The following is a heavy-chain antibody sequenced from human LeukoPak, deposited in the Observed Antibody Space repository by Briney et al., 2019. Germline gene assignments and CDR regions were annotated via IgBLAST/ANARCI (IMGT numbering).Heavy chain of an antibody. Sequence: PGGSLRLSCAASGFTFSDYYMSWIRQAPGKGLEWVSYISSSGSTICYADSVKGRFTISRDNAKNSLYLQMNSLRAEDTAVYYCARALYYYDSSGYRWGQGTLVTVSS. V-gene: IGHV3-11*01. CDR3: ARALYYYDSSGYR. CDR1: GFTFSDYY. D-gene: IGHD3-22*01. CDR2: ISSSGSTI. J-gene: IGHJ4*02.